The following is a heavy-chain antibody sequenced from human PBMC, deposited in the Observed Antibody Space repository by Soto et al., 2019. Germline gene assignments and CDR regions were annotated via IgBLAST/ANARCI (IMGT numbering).Heavy chain of an antibody. Sequence: SGGSLRLSCAASGFTFNSYSMNWVRQAPGKGLEWVSYISSTGNTIYYADSVRGRFTISRDNAKNSLDLQMSSLRVEDTAVYYCARGQIIIRGGLHGMDVWAQGTTVTVSS. CDR3: ARGQIIIRGGLHGMDV. D-gene: IGHD3-10*01. CDR1: GFTFNSYS. CDR2: ISSTGNTI. V-gene: IGHV3-48*04. J-gene: IGHJ6*02.